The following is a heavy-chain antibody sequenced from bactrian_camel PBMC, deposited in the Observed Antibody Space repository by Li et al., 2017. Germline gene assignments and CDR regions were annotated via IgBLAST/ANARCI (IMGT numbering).Heavy chain of an antibody. CDR2: IYTYRGST. CDR1: AYIISSHC. D-gene: IGHD4*01. Sequence: HVQLVESGGDLVHPGGSLRLSCAASAYIISSHCMAWFRQAPGKEREGVASIYTYRGSTYYSDSVKGRFTVSRDKSKATMHLQMDTLQPEDTAMYYCAAAPAGLIPPGLPSNDYLSPMRYTYWGQGTQVTVS. V-gene: IGHV3S1*01. J-gene: IGHJ4*01. CDR3: AAAPAGLIPPGLPSNDYLSPMRYTY.